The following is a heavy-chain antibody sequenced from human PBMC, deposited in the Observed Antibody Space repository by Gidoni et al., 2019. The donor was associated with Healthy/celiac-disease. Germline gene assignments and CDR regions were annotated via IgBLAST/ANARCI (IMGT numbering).Heavy chain of an antibody. J-gene: IGHJ2*01. Sequence: EVQLVESGGGLVQTGGSVRVSCAACGFTFSSYWMSWVRQAPGKGLEWVANIKQDGSEKYSVDSVKGRFTISRNNAKNSLYLQMNSLRAEDTAVYYCARAKYWYFDLWGRGTLVTVSS. CDR2: IKQDGSEK. CDR1: GFTFSSYW. CDR3: ARAKYWYFDL. V-gene: IGHV3-7*03.